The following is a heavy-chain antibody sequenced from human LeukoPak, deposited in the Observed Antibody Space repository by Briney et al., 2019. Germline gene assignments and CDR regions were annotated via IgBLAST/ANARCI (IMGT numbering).Heavy chain of an antibody. CDR2: IDWDNDK. V-gene: IGHV2-70*11. CDR1: GFLLSTSGMC. D-gene: IGHD1-26*01. CDR3: ARMSGELLQSFDI. J-gene: IGHJ3*02. Sequence: SGPTLVNPTQTLTLTCTFSGFLLSTSGMCVSWIRQPPGKALEWLARIDWDNDKYYSTSLKTRLTISKDTSKNQVVLTMTNMDPVDTATYYCARMSGELLQSFDIWGQGTMVTVSS.